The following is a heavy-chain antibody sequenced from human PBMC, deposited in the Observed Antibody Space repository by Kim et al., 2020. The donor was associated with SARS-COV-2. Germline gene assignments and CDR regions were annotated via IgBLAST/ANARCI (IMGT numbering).Heavy chain of an antibody. V-gene: IGHV3-23*01. CDR3: AKDGALRSFDLSPSYYYFCGMDV. CDR1: GFTFSSYA. Sequence: GGSLRLSCAASGFTFSSYAMSWVRQAPGKGLEWVSVISGNGGSKYYADSVKGRFTISRDNSKNTLYLQMNSLRAEDTAVYYCAKDGALRSFDLSPSYYYFCGMDVWGQGTTVTVSS. D-gene: IGHD3-9*01. CDR2: ISGNGGSK. J-gene: IGHJ6*02.